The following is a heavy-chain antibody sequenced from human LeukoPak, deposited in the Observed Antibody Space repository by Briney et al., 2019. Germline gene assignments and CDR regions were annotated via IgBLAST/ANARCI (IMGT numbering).Heavy chain of an antibody. V-gene: IGHV1-46*01. Sequence: ASVKVSCKTSGYTFTIYYMHWVRQAPGQGLEWMGIINPSGGSTSYAQKFQGRVTMTRDTSTSTVYMELSSLRSEDTAAYYCAREVWEQTKGGSVVDYWGQGTLVTVSS. CDR2: INPSGGST. J-gene: IGHJ4*02. CDR3: AREVWEQTKGGSVVDY. D-gene: IGHD1-26*01. CDR1: GYTFTIYY.